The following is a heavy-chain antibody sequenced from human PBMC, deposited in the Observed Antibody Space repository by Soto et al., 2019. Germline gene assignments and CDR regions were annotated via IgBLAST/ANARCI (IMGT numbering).Heavy chain of an antibody. CDR2: ISSSSSYI. D-gene: IGHD6-6*01. CDR3: ARWQTGSSYKPYYYYGMDV. V-gene: IGHV3-21*01. CDR1: GFTFSSYS. Sequence: GGSLRLSCAASGFTFSSYSMNWVRQAPGKGLEWVSSISSSSSYIYYADSVKGRFTISRDNAKNSLYLQMNSLRAEDTAVYYCARWQTGSSYKPYYYYGMDVWGQGTLVTVSS. J-gene: IGHJ6*02.